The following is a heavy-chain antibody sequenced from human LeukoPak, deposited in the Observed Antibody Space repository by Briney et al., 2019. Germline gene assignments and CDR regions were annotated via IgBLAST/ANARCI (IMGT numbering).Heavy chain of an antibody. J-gene: IGHJ4*02. CDR2: IWFDGTNK. CDR1: GFTLSYYT. D-gene: IGHD6-19*01. CDR3: AKAARYSSGWYHLDY. Sequence: GGSLRLSCAASGFTLSYYTMNWVRQAPGKGLEWVALIWFDGTNKYYADSVKGRFTVSRDNSKNTLYLQMNSLTAEDTAVYYCAKAARYSSGWYHLDYWGQGTLVTVSS. V-gene: IGHV3-33*03.